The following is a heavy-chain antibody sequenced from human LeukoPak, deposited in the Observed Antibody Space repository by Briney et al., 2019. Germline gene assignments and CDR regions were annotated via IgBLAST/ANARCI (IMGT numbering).Heavy chain of an antibody. CDR3: ALEGNFWSGYYTRGHFDY. D-gene: IGHD3-3*01. Sequence: ASVRVSCKASGYTFTGYYMHWVRQAPGQGLEWMGWINPNSGGTNYAQKLQGRVTMTTDTSTSTAYMELRSLRSDDTAVYYCALEGNFWSGYYTRGHFDYWGQGTLVTVSS. CDR2: INPNSGGT. V-gene: IGHV1-2*02. CDR1: GYTFTGYY. J-gene: IGHJ4*02.